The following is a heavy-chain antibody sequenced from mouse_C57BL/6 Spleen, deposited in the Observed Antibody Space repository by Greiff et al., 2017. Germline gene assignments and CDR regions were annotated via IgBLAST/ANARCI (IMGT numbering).Heavy chain of an antibody. V-gene: IGHV1-22*01. D-gene: IGHD3-2*02. J-gene: IGHJ4*01. CDR1: GYTFTDYN. CDR2: INPNNGGT. CDR3: AREELRLQTKDY. Sequence: VQLQQSGPELVKPGASVKMSCKASGYTFTDYNMHWVKQSHGKSLEWIGYINPNNGGTSYNQKFKGKATLTVNKSSSTAYMELRSLTSEDSAVYYWAREELRLQTKDYWGQGTSVTVSA.